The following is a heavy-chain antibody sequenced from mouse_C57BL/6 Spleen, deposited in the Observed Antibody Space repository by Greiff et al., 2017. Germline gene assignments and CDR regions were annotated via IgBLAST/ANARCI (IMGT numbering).Heavy chain of an antibody. D-gene: IGHD1-1*01. CDR1: GFTFTDYY. CDR3: ARFPYCYGSLYFDY. J-gene: IGHJ2*01. Sequence: EVHLVESGGGLVQPGGSLSLSCAASGFTFTDYYMSWVRQPPGKALEWLGFIRNKANGYTTEYSASVKGRFTISRDNSQSILYLQMNALRAEDSATYYCARFPYCYGSLYFDYWGQGTTLTVAS. CDR2: IRNKANGYTT. V-gene: IGHV7-3*01.